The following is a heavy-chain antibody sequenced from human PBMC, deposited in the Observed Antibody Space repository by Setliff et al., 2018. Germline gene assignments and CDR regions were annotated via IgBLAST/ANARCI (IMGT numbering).Heavy chain of an antibody. Sequence: SQTLSLTCAVSGGSITSGSYYWSWIRQPAGEGLEWIGRLHTSGTTDYNXSLKGRVTISADTSTNHFSLKLTSVTAADTAVYYCARDNTIVGATDYWGQGALVTVSS. V-gene: IGHV4-61*02. D-gene: IGHD1-26*01. CDR2: LHTSGTT. CDR1: GGSITSGSYY. J-gene: IGHJ4*02. CDR3: ARDNTIVGATDY.